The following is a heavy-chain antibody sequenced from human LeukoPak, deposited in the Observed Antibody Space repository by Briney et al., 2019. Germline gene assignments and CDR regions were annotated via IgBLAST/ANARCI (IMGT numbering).Heavy chain of an antibody. CDR1: GFTFSSYA. J-gene: IGHJ5*01. D-gene: IGHD2-8*01. V-gene: IGHV3-30-3*01. CDR3: ARDHGAGANAGFDS. CDR2: ISYDGSNE. Sequence: GGSLRLSCAASGFTFSSYAMHWVRQPPGKGLEWVAVISYDGSNENHADSVKGRFTISRDNSKNTLSLQMNSLRAEDTAVYYCARDHGAGANAGFDSWGQGTLVTVSS.